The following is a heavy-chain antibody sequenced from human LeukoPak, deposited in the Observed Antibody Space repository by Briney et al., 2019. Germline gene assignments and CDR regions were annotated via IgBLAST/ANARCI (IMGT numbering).Heavy chain of an antibody. D-gene: IGHD3-10*01. CDR1: GGSISSYY. CDR2: IYYSGST. CDR3: ARGPYYGSASQFDY. Sequence: PSETLSLTCTVSGGSISSYYWSWIRQPPGKGLEWIGYIYYSGSTNYNPSLKSRVTISVDTSKNQFSLKLSSVTAADTAVYYCARGPYYGSASQFDYWGQGTLVTVSP. V-gene: IGHV4-59*01. J-gene: IGHJ4*02.